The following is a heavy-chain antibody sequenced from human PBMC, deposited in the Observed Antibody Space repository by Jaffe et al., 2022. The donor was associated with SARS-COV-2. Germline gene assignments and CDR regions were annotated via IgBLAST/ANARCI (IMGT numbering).Heavy chain of an antibody. D-gene: IGHD3-10*01. J-gene: IGHJ4*02. CDR3: AKDIMLVSGSGSYFVY. CDR1: GFTFDDYA. CDR2: ISWNSNSI. Sequence: EMQLVESGGGLVQPGRSLRLSCAASGFTFDDYAMHWVRQAPGKGLEWVSSISWNSNSIGYAASVKGRFTISRDNAKNSLYLQMNSLRAEDTALYYCAKDIMLVSGSGSYFVYWGQGTLVTVSS. V-gene: IGHV3-9*01.